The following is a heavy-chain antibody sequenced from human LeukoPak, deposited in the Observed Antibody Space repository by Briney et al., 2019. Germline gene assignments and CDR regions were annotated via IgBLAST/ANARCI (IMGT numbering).Heavy chain of an antibody. D-gene: IGHD4-23*01. CDR1: GGTFSSYA. V-gene: IGHV1-69*06. CDR2: IIPIFGTA. CDR3: ARSYGGKSRHSGTQKNYYYYHYMDV. Sequence: GASVKVSCKASGGTFSSYAISWVRQAPGQGLEWMGGIIPIFGTANYAQKFQGRVTITADKSTSTAYMELSSLRSEDTAVYYCARSYGGKSRHSGTQKNYYYYHYMDVWGKGTTVTVSS. J-gene: IGHJ6*03.